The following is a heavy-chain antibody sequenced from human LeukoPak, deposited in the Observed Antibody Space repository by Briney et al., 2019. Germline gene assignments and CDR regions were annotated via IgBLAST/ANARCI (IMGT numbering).Heavy chain of an antibody. CDR2: MRNDGSQI. D-gene: IGHD3-3*01. J-gene: IGHJ3*02. CDR3: AKDMGRRIFGVAYDAFHI. V-gene: IGHV3-30*02. Sequence: GGSLRLSCAASGFTFSSYDMHWVRQAPGKGLEWVASMRNDGSQIYHADSVKGRFTISRDNSKNTLYLQMNSLRVEDTVIYYRAKDMGRRIFGVAYDAFHIWGQGTMVTVSS. CDR1: GFTFSSYD.